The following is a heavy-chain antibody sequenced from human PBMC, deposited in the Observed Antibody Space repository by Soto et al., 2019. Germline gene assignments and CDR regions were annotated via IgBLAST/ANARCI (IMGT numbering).Heavy chain of an antibody. CDR2: VYGSDDK. V-gene: IGHV2-5*04. CDR3: VRRYDPYYFDY. D-gene: IGHD1-1*01. CDR1: GFSLTTSAVA. Sequence: QITLQESGPTLVKPTQTLTLACTFSGFSLTTSAVAVGWIRQPPGRALEWLAIVYGSDDKCYSPSLRSRLTITKDNSKNQVVLTLTDMDPVDTGSYFWVRRYDPYYFDYWGQGTLVTVSS. J-gene: IGHJ4*02.